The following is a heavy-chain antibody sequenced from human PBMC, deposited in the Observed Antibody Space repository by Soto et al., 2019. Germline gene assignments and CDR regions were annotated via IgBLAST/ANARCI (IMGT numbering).Heavy chain of an antibody. V-gene: IGHV4-59*01. J-gene: IGHJ4*02. CDR2: IYDSGIT. Sequence: QVQLQESGPGLVRPSEALSPTCTVSNGSISHYYWSWIRQSPGKGLEWIAYIYDSGITNYNPSLKSRVTISVDTSKNQFSLKLSSVTAADTATYYCAGGYLQLFDYWGQGILVTVSS. CDR1: NGSISHYY. D-gene: IGHD1-1*01. CDR3: AGGYLQLFDY.